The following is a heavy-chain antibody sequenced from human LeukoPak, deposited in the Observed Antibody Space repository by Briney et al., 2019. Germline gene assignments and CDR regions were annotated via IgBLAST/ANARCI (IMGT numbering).Heavy chain of an antibody. CDR2: IYYSGNT. CDR3: ARVKPPYGDYVDY. Sequence: SETLSLTCTASGDSISTSNSYWGWIRQPPGKGLEWVGSIYYSGNTYYNASLKSRVTISVDTSKNQFSLNLSSVTAADTAVYYCARVKPPYGDYVDYWGQGTLVTVSS. D-gene: IGHD4-17*01. J-gene: IGHJ4*02. CDR1: GDSISTSNSY. V-gene: IGHV4-39*07.